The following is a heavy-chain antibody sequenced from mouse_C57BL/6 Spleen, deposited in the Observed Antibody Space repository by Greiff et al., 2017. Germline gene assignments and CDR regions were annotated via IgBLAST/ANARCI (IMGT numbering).Heavy chain of an antibody. CDR2: ISYSGST. J-gene: IGHJ2*01. V-gene: IGHV3-1*01. CDR1: GYSITSGYD. D-gene: IGHD4-1*01. CDR3: ARERELGLFDY. Sequence: EVKVVESGPGMVKPSQSLSLTCTVTGYSITSGYDWHWIRHFPGNKLEWMGYISYSGSTNYNPSLKSRISITHDTSKNHFFLKLNSVTTEDTATYYCARERELGLFDYWGQGTTLTVSS.